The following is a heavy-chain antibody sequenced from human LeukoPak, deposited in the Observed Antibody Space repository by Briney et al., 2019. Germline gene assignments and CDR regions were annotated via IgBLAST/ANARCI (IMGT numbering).Heavy chain of an antibody. V-gene: IGHV3-30*18. J-gene: IGHJ5*02. Sequence: PGGSLRLSCAASGFTFSSYGMHWVRQAPGKGLEWVAVISYDGSNKYYADSVKGRFTISRDSSKNTLYLQMNSLRAEDTAVYYCAKGVGWFDPWGQGTLVTVSS. CDR3: AKGVGWFDP. CDR2: ISYDGSNK. CDR1: GFTFSSYG.